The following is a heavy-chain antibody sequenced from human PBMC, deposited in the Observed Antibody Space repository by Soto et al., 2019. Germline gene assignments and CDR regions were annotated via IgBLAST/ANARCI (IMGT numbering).Heavy chain of an antibody. V-gene: IGHV4-30-4*01. J-gene: IGHJ5*02. Sequence: SETLSLTCSVSGASVAGGSYYWSWVRQPPGKGLEWIGYIPSRGRPFYNPSLTSRGTISADTSRNQLSLQLTSVTAADTAVYYCARDTYSGYDFGLWGQGTLVTVSS. CDR2: IPSRGRP. CDR3: ARDTYSGYDFGL. CDR1: GASVAGGSYY. D-gene: IGHD5-12*01.